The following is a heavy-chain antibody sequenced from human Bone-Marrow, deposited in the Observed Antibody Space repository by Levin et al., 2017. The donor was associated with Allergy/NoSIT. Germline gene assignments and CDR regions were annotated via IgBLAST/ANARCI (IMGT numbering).Heavy chain of an antibody. D-gene: IGHD3-9*01. CDR3: ARQVSHFYSGTGYYFDS. Sequence: GGSLRLSCEASGFTFTNFEINWVRQAPGRGLEWISYINVRGDTMYYADSVRGRFTISRDNAKESVFLRLDSLTAADTAVYYCARQVSHFYSGTGYYFDSWGQGTLVTVSS. J-gene: IGHJ4*02. CDR1: GFTFTNFE. CDR2: INVRGDTM. V-gene: IGHV3-48*03.